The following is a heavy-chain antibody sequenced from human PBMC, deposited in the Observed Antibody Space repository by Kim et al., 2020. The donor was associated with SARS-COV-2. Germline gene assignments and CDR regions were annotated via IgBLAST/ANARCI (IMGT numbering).Heavy chain of an antibody. D-gene: IGHD3-10*02. CDR1: GFTFGDYA. V-gene: IGHV3-9*01. CDR3: AKDIMFPELLGGFDY. CDR2: ISWNSGSI. Sequence: GGSLRLSCAASGFTFGDYAMHWVRQAPGKGLEWVSGISWNSGSIGYADSVKGRFTISRDNAKNSLYLQMNSLRAEDTALYYCAKDIMFPELLGGFDYWGQGTLVTVSS. J-gene: IGHJ4*02.